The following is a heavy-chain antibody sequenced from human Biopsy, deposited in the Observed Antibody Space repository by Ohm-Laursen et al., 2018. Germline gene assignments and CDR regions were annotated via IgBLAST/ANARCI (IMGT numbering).Heavy chain of an antibody. V-gene: IGHV4-39*01. Sequence: YMTWVRQAPGKGLEWIGSIFYGGITYYNPSLKSRVTISVDTSKNQFSLNLSSVTGADTAVYYCARHPTGFWFDPWGQGTLVTVSS. CDR1: Y. J-gene: IGHJ5*02. CDR3: ARHPTGFWFDP. CDR2: IFYGGIT.